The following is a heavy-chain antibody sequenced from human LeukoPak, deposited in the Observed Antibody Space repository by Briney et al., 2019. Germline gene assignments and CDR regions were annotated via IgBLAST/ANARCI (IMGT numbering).Heavy chain of an antibody. CDR3: TTGKSTVAYFDY. V-gene: IGHV3-15*01. CDR1: GFTFSNAW. J-gene: IGHJ4*03. CDR2: IKSRTDGGTT. D-gene: IGHD4-23*01. Sequence: GGSLRLSCAASGFTFSNAWMSWVRQAPGKGLEWVGHIKSRTDGGTTDYAAPVKGRFTISRDDSKNTLYLQMNSLKTEDTAVYYCTTGKSTVAYFDYWGQGILVTVSS.